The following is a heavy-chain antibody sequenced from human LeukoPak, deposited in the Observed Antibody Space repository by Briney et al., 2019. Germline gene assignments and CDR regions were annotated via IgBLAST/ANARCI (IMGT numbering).Heavy chain of an antibody. J-gene: IGHJ4*02. CDR1: GGSISSGGYC. V-gene: IGHV4-30-2*01. CDR2: IYHSGST. D-gene: IGHD3-3*01. CDR3: ARTIFGVVIMGGVFDY. Sequence: SQTLSLTCTVSGGSISSGGYCWSWIRQPPGKGLEWIGYIYHSGSTYYNPSLKSRVTISVDRSKNQFSLKLSSVTAADTAVYYCARTIFGVVIMGGVFDYWGQGTLVTVSS.